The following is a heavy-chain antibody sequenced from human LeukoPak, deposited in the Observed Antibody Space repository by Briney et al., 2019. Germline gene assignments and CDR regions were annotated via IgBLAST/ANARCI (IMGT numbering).Heavy chain of an antibody. D-gene: IGHD6-13*01. J-gene: IGHJ4*02. Sequence: PGGSLRLSCAASGFTFSSYAMSWVRQAPGKGLEWVSAISGSGGSTYYADSVKGRFTISRDNSKNTLYLQMNSLRAEDTAMYYCAGDPRIVAAGNYFDFWGQGTLVTVSS. CDR1: GFTFSSYA. CDR3: AGDPRIVAAGNYFDF. V-gene: IGHV3-23*01. CDR2: ISGSGGST.